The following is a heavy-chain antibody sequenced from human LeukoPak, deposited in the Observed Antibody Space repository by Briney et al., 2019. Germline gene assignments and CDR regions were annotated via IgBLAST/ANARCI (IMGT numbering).Heavy chain of an antibody. J-gene: IGHJ4*02. D-gene: IGHD4-17*01. V-gene: IGHV1-69*06. CDR2: IIPIFGTA. CDR1: GGTFSSYA. Sequence: ASVKVSCKASGGTFSSYAISWVRQAPGQGLEWMGGIIPIFGTANHAQRFQGRVTITADKSTSTAYMELSSLRSEDTAVYYCARAKGYGDYGGDYWGQGTLVTVSS. CDR3: ARAKGYGDYGGDY.